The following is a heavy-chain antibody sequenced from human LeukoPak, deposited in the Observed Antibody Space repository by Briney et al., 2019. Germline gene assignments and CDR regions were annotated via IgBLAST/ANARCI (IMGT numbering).Heavy chain of an antibody. Sequence: GGSLRLSCAASGFTFSSYSMNWVRQAPGKGLEWVSSISSSGSYIYYADSVKGRFTISRDNAKNSLYLQMNSLRAEDTAVYYCARASPHYGDYPYYFDYWGQGTLVTVSS. CDR1: GFTFSSYS. D-gene: IGHD4-17*01. CDR2: ISSSGSYI. J-gene: IGHJ4*02. V-gene: IGHV3-21*01. CDR3: ARASPHYGDYPYYFDY.